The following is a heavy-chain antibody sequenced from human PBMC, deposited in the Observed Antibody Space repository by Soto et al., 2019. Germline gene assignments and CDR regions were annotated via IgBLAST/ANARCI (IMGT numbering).Heavy chain of an antibody. CDR3: GRPPYFDY. Sequence: SETLSLTCTVSGDSISSDYWSWIRQPPGKRLEWIGFIYNSETTNYNPSLNSRVTISVDTSKNQFSLKLSSVTAADTAVYYCGRPPYFDYWGQGTLVTVSS. V-gene: IGHV4-4*08. CDR2: IYNSETT. J-gene: IGHJ4*02. CDR1: GDSISSDY.